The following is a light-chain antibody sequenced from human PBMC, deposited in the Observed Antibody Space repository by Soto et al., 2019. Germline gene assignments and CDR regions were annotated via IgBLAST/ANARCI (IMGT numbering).Light chain of an antibody. Sequence: DIPMTQGPPSLSVSVGDGFTITCQASPCXSNYLNLYQQKPGKAPTFLXDASSTLQRGGPSRLSGSGSGTEFTLTISSLQPEYFATYYCQQLKSDPRTFGQGTRLEIK. J-gene: IGKJ5*01. CDR1: PCXSNY. V-gene: IGKV1-9*01. CDR2: ASS. CDR3: QQLKSDPRT.